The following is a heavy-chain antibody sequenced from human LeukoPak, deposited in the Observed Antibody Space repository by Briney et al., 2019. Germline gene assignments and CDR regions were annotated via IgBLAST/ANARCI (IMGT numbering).Heavy chain of an antibody. CDR3: ARDLGVDTACFDY. J-gene: IGHJ4*02. CDR1: GFTFISYW. CDR2: INIDGSST. D-gene: IGHD5-18*01. V-gene: IGHV3-74*01. Sequence: GGSLRLSCAASGFTFISYWMHWVRHAPGKGLVWVSRINIDGSSTSHADSVKGRFTISRDNAKNTLYLQMNSLRAEDTAVYYCARDLGVDTACFDYWGQRTLVTVSS.